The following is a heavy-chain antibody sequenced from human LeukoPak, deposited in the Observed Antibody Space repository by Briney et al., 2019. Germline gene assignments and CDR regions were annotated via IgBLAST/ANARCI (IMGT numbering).Heavy chain of an antibody. CDR1: GGSISSYY. V-gene: IGHV4-59*01. CDR2: IIYSGST. CDR3: ARDYVAATPPYYYDGMDV. D-gene: IGHD2-15*01. J-gene: IGHJ6*02. Sequence: SETLSLTCTVSGGSISSYYWSWIRQPPGKGLEWIGYIIYSGSTNYNPSLKSRVTISVDTSKNQFSLKLSSVTAADTAVYYCARDYVAATPPYYYDGMDVWGQGTTVTVSS.